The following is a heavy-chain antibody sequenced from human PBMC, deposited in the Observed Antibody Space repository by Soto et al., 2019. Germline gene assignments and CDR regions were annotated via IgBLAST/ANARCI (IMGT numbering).Heavy chain of an antibody. CDR1: GTPSGYNW. J-gene: IGHJ4*01. V-gene: IGHV3-7*01. CDR3: ERDSGYGSGTSVNHYLDY. CDR2: ITLDASAK. Sequence: PRRLSSAVPGTPSGYNWFTGFRQAPGKGLGWLASITLDASAKTYVGTVKGRFTLSRDNAKNSLYLHLDSRRPEDTAVYSWERDSGYGSGTSVNHYLDYWGHGTLVTVSS. D-gene: IGHD3-10*01.